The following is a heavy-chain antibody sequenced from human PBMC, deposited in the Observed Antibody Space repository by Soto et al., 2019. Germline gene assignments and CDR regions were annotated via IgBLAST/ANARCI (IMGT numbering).Heavy chain of an antibody. D-gene: IGHD3-22*01. Sequence: PSETLSLTCAVSGVSISSSNWWSWVRQPPGKGLEWIGEIHHSGSTNYNPSLKSRVTISVDKSKNQFSLKLNSVTAADTAVYYCARDVGNFYDSTPTGQFDYWGQGTLVTVSS. CDR1: GVSISSSNW. V-gene: IGHV4-4*02. CDR3: ARDVGNFYDSTPTGQFDY. J-gene: IGHJ4*02. CDR2: IHHSGST.